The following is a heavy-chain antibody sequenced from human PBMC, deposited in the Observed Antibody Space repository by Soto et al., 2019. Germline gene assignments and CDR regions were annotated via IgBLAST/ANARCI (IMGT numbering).Heavy chain of an antibody. CDR2: ISYDGSNK. V-gene: IGHV3-30*18. D-gene: IGHD3-9*01. CDR3: AKGALRYFVWLPMAFGYHYGMAV. J-gene: IGHJ6*02. Sequence: PGGSLRLACAASGFTFSSYGMHWVRQAPGKGLEWVAVISYDGSNKYYADSVKGRFTISRDNSKNTLYLQMNSLRAEDTAVYYCAKGALRYFVWLPMAFGYHYGMAVWCQGTTVTVSS. CDR1: GFTFSSYG.